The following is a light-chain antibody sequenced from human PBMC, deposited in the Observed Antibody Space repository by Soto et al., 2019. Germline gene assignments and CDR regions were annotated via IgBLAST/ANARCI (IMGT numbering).Light chain of an antibody. Sequence: DIQMTQSPSSLSASVGDRVTITCQASQDISNYLNWYQQKPGKAPKLLIYDASNLETGVPSRFSGIVSGTDFTFTISSLQPEDIATYYCQQYDNLLTFGGGTKVEIK. CDR2: DAS. J-gene: IGKJ4*01. CDR1: QDISNY. CDR3: QQYDNLLT. V-gene: IGKV1-33*01.